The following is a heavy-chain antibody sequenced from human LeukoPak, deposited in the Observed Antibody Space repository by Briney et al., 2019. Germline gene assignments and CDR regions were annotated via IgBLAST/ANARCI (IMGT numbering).Heavy chain of an antibody. CDR2: INPNSGST. D-gene: IGHD1-1*01. CDR1: GYTFTGYY. J-gene: IGHJ4*02. V-gene: IGHV1-2*02. CDR3: ARVRNDAGFDY. Sequence: GASVKVSCKASGYTFTGYYMHWVRQAPGQGLEWMGWINPNSGSTNYAQKFQGRVTMTRDTSISTACMELSRLRSDDTAVYYCARVRNDAGFDYWGQGTLVTVSS.